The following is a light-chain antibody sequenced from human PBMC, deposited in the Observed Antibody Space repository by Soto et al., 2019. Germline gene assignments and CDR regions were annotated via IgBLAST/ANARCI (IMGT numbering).Light chain of an antibody. J-gene: IGKJ2*01. CDR1: QNIVTY. CDR2: AAS. Sequence: DIQLTQSPSSLSASVGDRVTITCRASQNIVTYINWYQQKPGRAPKLLIYAASSLQSGVPSTFSGSGSGTDFSLTISSLQPEDVATYDCQQSYSTPRTFGQGTKLEIK. V-gene: IGKV1-39*01. CDR3: QQSYSTPRT.